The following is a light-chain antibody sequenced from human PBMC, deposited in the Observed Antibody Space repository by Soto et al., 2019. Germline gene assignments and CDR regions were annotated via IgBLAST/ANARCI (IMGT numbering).Light chain of an antibody. Sequence: AIQLTQSPSSLSASVGDRVTITCRASQGISSALACYQQKPGKAPKLLIYDASSLESGVPSRFSGSGSGTDFTLTISSLQPEDFATYYCQQFNNYPLTFGGGIKVEIK. CDR3: QQFNNYPLT. CDR2: DAS. J-gene: IGKJ4*01. CDR1: QGISSA. V-gene: IGKV1-13*01.